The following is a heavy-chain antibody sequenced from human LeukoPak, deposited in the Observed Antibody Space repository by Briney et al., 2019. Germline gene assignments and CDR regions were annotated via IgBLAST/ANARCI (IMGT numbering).Heavy chain of an antibody. CDR3: ARKRLSADSFDI. V-gene: IGHV6-1*01. Sequence: SQTLSLTCAISGDSVSSNSTAWNWIRQSPSRGLEWLGRTYYRSKWYNDYTVSVKSRITFNPDTSKNQFSLHLNSVTPEDTAVYYCARKRLSADSFDIWGQGTLVTVSS. D-gene: IGHD4/OR15-4a*01. CDR1: GDSVSSNSTA. J-gene: IGHJ3*02. CDR2: TYYRSKWYN.